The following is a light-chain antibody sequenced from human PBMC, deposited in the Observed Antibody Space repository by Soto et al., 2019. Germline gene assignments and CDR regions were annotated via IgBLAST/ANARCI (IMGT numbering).Light chain of an antibody. Sequence: EIVLTQSPGTLSLSPGERAALSCRASQSVSNNYLTWYQQKPGQAPRLLIYGASSRATGIPDRFSGYGSGTDFTLTISRLEPADFAVYYCLQYGSSPRTFGQGTKVEIK. CDR3: LQYGSSPRT. J-gene: IGKJ1*01. V-gene: IGKV3-20*01. CDR2: GAS. CDR1: QSVSNNY.